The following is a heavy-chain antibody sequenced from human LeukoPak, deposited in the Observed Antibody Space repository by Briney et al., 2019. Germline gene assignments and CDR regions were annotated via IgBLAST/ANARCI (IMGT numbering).Heavy chain of an antibody. CDR1: GYTFTSYG. Sequence: ASVKVSCKASGYTFTSYGISWVRQAPGQGLEWMGWISGCNGNTNYAQKLQGRVTMTTDTSTSTAYMELRSLRSDDTAVYYCARDTYDSAAYSFDYWGQGTLVTVSS. CDR2: ISGCNGNT. V-gene: IGHV1-18*01. J-gene: IGHJ4*02. CDR3: ARDTYDSAAYSFDY. D-gene: IGHD3-22*01.